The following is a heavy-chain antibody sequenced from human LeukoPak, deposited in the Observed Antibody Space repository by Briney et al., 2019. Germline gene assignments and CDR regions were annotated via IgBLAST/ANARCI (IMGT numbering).Heavy chain of an antibody. D-gene: IGHD4-17*01. V-gene: IGHV4-34*01. CDR1: GGSFSGFY. Sequence: SETLSLTCAVYGGSFSGFYCSWIRQPPGKGLEWIGEINHSGSTNYNPSLKSRVTISVDTSKNQFSLKLSSVTAADTAVYYCARETTVTTVWFDPWGQGTLVTVSS. CDR3: ARETTVTTVWFDP. J-gene: IGHJ5*02. CDR2: INHSGST.